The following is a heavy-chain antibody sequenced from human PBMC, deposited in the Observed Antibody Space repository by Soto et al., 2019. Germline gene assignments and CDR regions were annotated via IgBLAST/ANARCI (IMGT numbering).Heavy chain of an antibody. CDR2: INPSGGST. Sequence: ASVKVSCKASGYTFTSYYMHWVRQAPGQGLEWMGIINPSGGSTSYAQKFQGRVTMTRDTSTSTVYMELSSLRSEDTAVYYCASPTGYIYSSSSYYYYYGMDVWGQGTTVTVSS. CDR1: GYTFTSYY. D-gene: IGHD6-6*01. J-gene: IGHJ6*02. V-gene: IGHV1-46*01. CDR3: ASPTGYIYSSSSYYYYYGMDV.